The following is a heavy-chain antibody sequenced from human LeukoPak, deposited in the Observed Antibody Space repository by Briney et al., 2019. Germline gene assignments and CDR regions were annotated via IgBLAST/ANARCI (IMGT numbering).Heavy chain of an antibody. Sequence: PSGTLSLTCAVSGDSISSSYWWRWVRQPPGKGLEWIGEIYHSGSTNYNPSLKSRLTISVDKSKNQFSLKLNSVTAADTAVYYCARANDYGDPLPRYMDVWGKGTTVTVSS. D-gene: IGHD4-17*01. CDR1: GDSISSSYW. CDR2: IYHSGST. J-gene: IGHJ6*03. CDR3: ARANDYGDPLPRYMDV. V-gene: IGHV4-4*02.